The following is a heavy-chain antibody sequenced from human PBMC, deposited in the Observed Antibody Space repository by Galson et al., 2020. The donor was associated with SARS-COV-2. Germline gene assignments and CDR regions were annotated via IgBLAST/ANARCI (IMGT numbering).Heavy chain of an antibody. CDR3: SRDWNGAGDY. D-gene: IGHD1-1*01. CDR2: IRNKDTSHPT. Sequence: SCIASGLNFNDHSMDCVRQAPGTVLGWVARIRNKDTSHPTEYAASVKGRFSTSRDDSRNSVHLQMNSLKTEDTAVYYCSRDWNGAGDYWGQGILVIVSS. CDR1: GLNFNDHS. J-gene: IGHJ4*02. V-gene: IGHV3-72*01.